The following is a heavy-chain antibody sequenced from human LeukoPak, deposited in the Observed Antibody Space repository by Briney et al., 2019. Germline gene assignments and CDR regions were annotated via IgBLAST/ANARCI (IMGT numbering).Heavy chain of an antibody. D-gene: IGHD2-2*01. Sequence: PSETLSLTCTVSGGSISSYYWSWIRQPAGKGPEWIGRIYTSGSTNYNPSLKSRVTMSVDTSKNQFSLKLSSVTAADTAVYYCASSSGQYCSSTSCYPVYFDYWGQGTLVTVSS. J-gene: IGHJ4*02. CDR2: IYTSGST. CDR3: ASSSGQYCSSTSCYPVYFDY. V-gene: IGHV4-4*07. CDR1: GGSISSYY.